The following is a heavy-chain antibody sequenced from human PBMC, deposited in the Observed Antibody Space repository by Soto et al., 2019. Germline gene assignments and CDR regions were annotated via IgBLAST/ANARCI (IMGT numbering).Heavy chain of an antibody. J-gene: IGHJ6*02. Sequence: GGSLRLSCAASGFTFSGSAMHWVRQASGKGLEWVGRIRSKANSYATAYAASVKGRFTISRDDSKNTAYLQMNSLKTEDTAVYYCTRRVDTAMVLGYYGMDVWGQGTTVTVSS. CDR1: GFTFSGSA. D-gene: IGHD5-18*01. CDR2: IRSKANSYAT. CDR3: TRRVDTAMVLGYYGMDV. V-gene: IGHV3-73*01.